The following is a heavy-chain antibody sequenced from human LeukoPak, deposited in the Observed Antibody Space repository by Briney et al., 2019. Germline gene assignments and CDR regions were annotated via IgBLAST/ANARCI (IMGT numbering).Heavy chain of an antibody. Sequence: PGGSQRLSCAASGFTFSSYSMNWVRQAPGKGLEWVSSISSSSSYIYYADSVKGRFTISRDNAKNSLYLQMNSLRAEDTAVYYCARSLLLYCSGGSCYSLDYWGQGTLVPVTS. CDR2: ISSSSSYI. J-gene: IGHJ4*02. CDR1: GFTFSSYS. V-gene: IGHV3-21*01. D-gene: IGHD2-15*01. CDR3: ARSLLLYCSGGSCYSLDY.